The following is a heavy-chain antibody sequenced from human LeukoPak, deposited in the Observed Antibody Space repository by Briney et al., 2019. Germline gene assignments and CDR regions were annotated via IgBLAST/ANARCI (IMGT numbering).Heavy chain of an antibody. J-gene: IGHJ4*02. Sequence: GGSLRLSCAASGFTFSSYAMSWVRQAPGKGLEWVSAISGSGGSTYYADSVKGRFTISRDNSKNTLYLQMNSLRAEDTAVYYCAKDRARLRFLEWLLDYWGQGTLVTVSS. CDR2: ISGSGGST. CDR3: AKDRARLRFLEWLLDY. V-gene: IGHV3-23*01. D-gene: IGHD3-3*01. CDR1: GFTFSSYA.